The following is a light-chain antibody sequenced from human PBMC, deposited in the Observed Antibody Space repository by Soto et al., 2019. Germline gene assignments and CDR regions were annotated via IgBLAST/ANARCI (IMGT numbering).Light chain of an antibody. CDR3: RSYTSSSTLVV. CDR1: SSDVGGYNY. J-gene: IGLJ1*01. CDR2: DVS. Sequence: QSALTQPPSVSGSPGQSITISCTGTSSDVGGYNYVSWYQQHPGKAPKLMIYDVSNRPSGVSNRFSGSKSGNTASLTISGLQAEDEADYYCRSYTSSSTLVVFGTGTKLTVL. V-gene: IGLV2-14*01.